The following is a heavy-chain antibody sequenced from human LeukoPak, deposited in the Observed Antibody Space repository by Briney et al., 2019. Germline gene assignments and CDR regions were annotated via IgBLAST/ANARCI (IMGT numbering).Heavy chain of an antibody. V-gene: IGHV1-2*06. J-gene: IGHJ4*02. CDR3: ATRGRSSGFYFDY. CDR1: GYTFTGYY. Sequence: ASVKVSCKASGYTFTGYYMHWVRQAPGQGLEWMGRINPNSGGTNYAQKFQGRVTMTRDTSISTAYMELSRLRSDDTAVYYCATRGRSSGFYFDYWGQGTLVTVSS. D-gene: IGHD6-19*01. CDR2: INPNSGGT.